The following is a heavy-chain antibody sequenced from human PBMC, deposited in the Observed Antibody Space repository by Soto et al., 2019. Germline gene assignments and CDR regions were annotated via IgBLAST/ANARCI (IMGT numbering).Heavy chain of an antibody. CDR1: GFTFSYFE. Sequence: GGSLRLSCLASGFTFSYFEMNWVRQAPGKGLERVAFISHTGRSIHYPDSVRGRFTISRDNAKSSLYLHMTSLRAEDTGVYYCARDTGRASADLWGPGTLVTVSS. J-gene: IGHJ5*02. CDR3: ARDTGRASADL. CDR2: ISHTGRSI. D-gene: IGHD6-13*01. V-gene: IGHV3-48*03.